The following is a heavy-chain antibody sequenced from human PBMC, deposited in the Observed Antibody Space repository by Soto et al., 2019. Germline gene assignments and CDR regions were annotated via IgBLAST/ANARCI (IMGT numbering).Heavy chain of an antibody. Sequence: SETLSVTCTVSCGSISSCGYYWSWIRQHPGKGLEWIGYIYYSGSTYYNPSLKSRVTISVDTSKNQFSLKLSSVTAADTAVYYCARGSRIQLWLPDYWGQGTLVTVS. CDR3: ARGSRIQLWLPDY. CDR2: IYYSGST. D-gene: IGHD5-18*01. J-gene: IGHJ4*02. V-gene: IGHV4-31*03. CDR1: CGSISSCGYY.